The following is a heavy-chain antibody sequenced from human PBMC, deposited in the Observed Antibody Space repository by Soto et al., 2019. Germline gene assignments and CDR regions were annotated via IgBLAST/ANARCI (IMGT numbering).Heavy chain of an antibody. CDR3: AILAGYSGYGPDY. CDR1: GGTFSSYT. D-gene: IGHD5-12*01. CDR2: IIPILGIA. J-gene: IGHJ4*02. Sequence: QVQLVQSGAEVKKPGSSVKVSCKASGGTFSSYTISWVRQAPGQGLEWMGRIIPILGIANYAQKFQGRVTITADKSTSTAYMELSSLRSEDTAVYYCAILAGYSGYGPDYWGQVTLVTVSS. V-gene: IGHV1-69*02.